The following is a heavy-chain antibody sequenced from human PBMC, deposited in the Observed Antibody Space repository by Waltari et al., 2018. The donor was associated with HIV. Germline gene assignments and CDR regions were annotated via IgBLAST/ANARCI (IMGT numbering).Heavy chain of an antibody. V-gene: IGHV3-49*03. CDR1: GFRFGVYA. D-gene: IGHD6-13*01. CDR3: AAMRDLGYYFYY. J-gene: IGHJ4*02. Sequence: EVQVEQSGGALVQLGRSLRPTCRSSGFRFGVYAMSWLRQAPGKGLQWVSFIRSNSYGGTTEYAASVKLRFTISRDDSKGIAYLQMTSVRLDDTAVYFCAAMRDLGYYFYYWGQGTPVTVSS. CDR2: IRSNSYGGTT.